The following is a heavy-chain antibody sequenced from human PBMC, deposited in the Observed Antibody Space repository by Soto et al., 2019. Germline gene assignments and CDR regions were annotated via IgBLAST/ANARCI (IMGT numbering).Heavy chain of an antibody. CDR2: IKQDGSEK. J-gene: IGHJ4*01. CDR1: GFTFSTYW. CDR3: ARPYYDFWSGYSPLYY. V-gene: IGHV3-7*05. Sequence: GFLRLSCAASGFTFSTYWMTWVRQAPGKGLEWVANIKQDGSEKYYVDSVKGRFIISRDNARNSLYLQMNSLRAEDTAIYYCARPYYDFWSGYSPLYYWGHGTLVTVSS. D-gene: IGHD3-3*01.